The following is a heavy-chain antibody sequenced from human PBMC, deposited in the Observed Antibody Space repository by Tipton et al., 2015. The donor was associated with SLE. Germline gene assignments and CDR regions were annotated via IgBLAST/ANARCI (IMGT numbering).Heavy chain of an antibody. CDR3: ALVTLDYDRSGPGRYFDY. CDR2: IYFGST. J-gene: IGHJ4*02. CDR1: GGSISTFHY. D-gene: IGHD3-22*01. Sequence: TLSLTCTVSGGSISTFHYWSWIRQPPGERLEWIGYIYFGSTSHNPSLKSRVTISLDTSKDQFSLELSSVTAADTAVYYCALVTLDYDRSGPGRYFDYWGQGTLVTVSS. V-gene: IGHV4-59*12.